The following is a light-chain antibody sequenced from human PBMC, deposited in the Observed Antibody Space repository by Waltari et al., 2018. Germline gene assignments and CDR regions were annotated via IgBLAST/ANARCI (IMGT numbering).Light chain of an antibody. CDR3: QVWDGNNDVGV. V-gene: IGLV3-21*04. Sequence: SYVLTQPPSVSVAPGETASVTCWGDSIGSKSVHWYQQKPGQAPVLVIYYDSDRPSGIPERFSGSNSGDTATLTLSRVEVGDEADYYCQVWDGNNDVGVFGGGTKLTVL. CDR2: YDS. J-gene: IGLJ3*02. CDR1: SIGSKS.